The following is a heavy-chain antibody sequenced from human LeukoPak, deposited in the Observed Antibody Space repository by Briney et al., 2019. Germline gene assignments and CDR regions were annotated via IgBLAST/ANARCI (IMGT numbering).Heavy chain of an antibody. V-gene: IGHV3-30*18. CDR1: GFTFSSYG. J-gene: IGHJ4*02. CDR3: AKFGYSGSRKGFSVDY. CDR2: ISYDGSNK. Sequence: PGGSLRLSCAASGFTFSSYGMHWVRQAPGKGLEWVAVISYDGSNKYYADSVKGRFTISRDNSKNTLYLQMNSLRAEDTAVYYCAKFGYSGSRKGFSVDYWGQGTLVTVSS. D-gene: IGHD5-12*01.